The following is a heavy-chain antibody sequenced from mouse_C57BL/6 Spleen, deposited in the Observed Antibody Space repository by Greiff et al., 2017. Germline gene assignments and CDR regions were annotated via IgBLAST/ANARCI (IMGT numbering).Heavy chain of an antibody. CDR1: GFTFSSYA. D-gene: IGHD4-1*01. CDR2: ISSGGDYI. J-gene: IGHJ4*01. Sequence: EVMLVESGEGLVKPGGSLKLSCAASGFTFSSYAMSWVRQTPEKRLEWVAYISSGGDYIYYADTVKGRFTISRDNATNTLYLQMSSLKSEDTAMYYYTRDQLTGKAMDYWGQGTSVTVSS. CDR3: TRDQLTGKAMDY. V-gene: IGHV5-9-1*02.